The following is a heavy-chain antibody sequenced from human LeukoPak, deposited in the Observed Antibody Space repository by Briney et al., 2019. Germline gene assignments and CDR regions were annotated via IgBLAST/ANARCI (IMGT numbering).Heavy chain of an antibody. D-gene: IGHD3-22*01. V-gene: IGHV3-23*01. J-gene: IGHJ4*02. Sequence: GGSLRLSCAASGFTFSSYAMSWVRQAPGMGLEWVSGISGSGDSTYYADSVKGRFTISRDNSKNTLYLQMNSLRAEDTAVYYCAKRDYYDSPGDYWGQGTLVTVSS. CDR2: ISGSGDST. CDR3: AKRDYYDSPGDY. CDR1: GFTFSSYA.